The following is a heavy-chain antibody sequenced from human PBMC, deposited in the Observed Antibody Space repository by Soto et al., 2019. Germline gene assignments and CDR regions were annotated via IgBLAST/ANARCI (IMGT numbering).Heavy chain of an antibody. CDR2: ISSSGSTI. D-gene: IGHD3-22*01. Sequence: GGSLRLSCAASGFTFSGYEMNWVRQAPGKGLEWASYISSSGSTIYYADSVKGRFTISRDNAKNSLYLQMNSLRAEDTAVYYCARVTYYYDSSGYAYWGQGTLVTVSS. CDR3: ARVTYYYDSSGYAY. CDR1: GFTFSGYE. J-gene: IGHJ4*02. V-gene: IGHV3-48*03.